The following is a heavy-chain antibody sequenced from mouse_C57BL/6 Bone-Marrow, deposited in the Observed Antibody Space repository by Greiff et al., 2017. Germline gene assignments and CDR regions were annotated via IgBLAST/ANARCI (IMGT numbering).Heavy chain of an antibody. CDR2: IDPENGDT. CDR3: TTNYGNFFAY. V-gene: IGHV14-4*01. J-gene: IGHJ3*01. CDR1: GFNIKDDY. D-gene: IGHD2-1*01. Sequence: VQLQQSGAELVRPGASVKLSCTASGFNIKDDYMHWVKQRPEQGLEWIGWIDPENGDTEYASKFQGKATITADTSSNTAYLQLSSLTSEDTAVYYCTTNYGNFFAYWGQGTLVTVSA.